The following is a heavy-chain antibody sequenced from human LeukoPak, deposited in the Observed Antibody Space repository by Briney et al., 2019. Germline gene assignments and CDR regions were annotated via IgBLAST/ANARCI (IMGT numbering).Heavy chain of an antibody. D-gene: IGHD6-19*01. Sequence: GGSLRLSCAASGFAFRNYYMDWIRQAPGKGLEWVAYISNSGTIIYYAESVKGRFTISRDNAKNSLYLQMNSLRAEDTALYYCARDLAMAGRDLDYWCQGTLVTVSS. CDR1: GFAFRNYY. J-gene: IGHJ4*02. CDR2: ISNSGTII. V-gene: IGHV3-11*01. CDR3: ARDLAMAGRDLDY.